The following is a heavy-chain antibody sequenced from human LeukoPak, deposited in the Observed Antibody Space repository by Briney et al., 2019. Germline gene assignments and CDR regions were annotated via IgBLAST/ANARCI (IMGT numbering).Heavy chain of an antibody. CDR2: TNPNSGGT. D-gene: IGHD6-13*01. CDR3: AREDSSSWYGFDY. CDR1: GYTFTGYY. J-gene: IGHJ4*02. Sequence: ASVKVSCKASGYTFTGYYMHWVRQAPGQGLEWMGWTNPNSGGTNYAQKFQGWVTMTGDTSISTAYMELSRLRSDDTAVYYCAREDSSSWYGFDYWGQGTLVTVSS. V-gene: IGHV1-2*04.